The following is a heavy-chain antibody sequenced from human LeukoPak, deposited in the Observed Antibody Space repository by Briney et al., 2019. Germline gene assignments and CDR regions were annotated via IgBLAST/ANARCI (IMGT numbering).Heavy chain of an antibody. CDR3: ARDGVGAPAHAFDI. D-gene: IGHD1-26*01. V-gene: IGHV1-2*02. CDR2: INPNSGGT. J-gene: IGHJ3*02. CDR1: GYTFTGYY. Sequence: ASVKVSCEASGYTFTGYYMHWVRQAPGQGLEWMGWINPNSGGTNYAQKFQGRVTMTRDTSISTAYMELSRLRSDDTAVYYCARDGVGAPAHAFDIWGQGTMVTVSS.